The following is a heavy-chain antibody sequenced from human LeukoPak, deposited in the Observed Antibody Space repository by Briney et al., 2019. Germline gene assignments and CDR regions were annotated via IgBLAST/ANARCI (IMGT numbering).Heavy chain of an antibody. Sequence: GGSLRLSCAASGFALSNHWMTWVRQVPGRGPEWVANVNRDGSETYYLDSVKGRFTISKDNAKNSLYLQMNSLRAEDTALYHCARNNGMDVWGQGTTVIVSS. V-gene: IGHV3-7*03. CDR3: ARNNGMDV. CDR1: GFALSNHW. J-gene: IGHJ6*02. CDR2: VNRDGSET.